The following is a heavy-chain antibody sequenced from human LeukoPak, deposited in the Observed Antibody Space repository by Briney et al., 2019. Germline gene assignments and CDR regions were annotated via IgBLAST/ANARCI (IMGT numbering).Heavy chain of an antibody. V-gene: IGHV3-33*08. CDR1: GFTFSSYG. CDR2: IWYDASRK. CDR3: ARIRDGSMWYFDL. D-gene: IGHD5-24*01. Sequence: GGPVRLSCAASGFTFSSYGMHWVRQAPGKGLEWVAVIWYDASRKFYADCVKGRFTISRDNSKSTISLQMNSLRAEDTAVYYCARIRDGSMWYFDLWGRGTLFTVSP. J-gene: IGHJ2*01.